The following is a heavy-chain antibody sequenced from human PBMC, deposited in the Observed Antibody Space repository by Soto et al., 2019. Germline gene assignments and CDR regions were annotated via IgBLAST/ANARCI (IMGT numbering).Heavy chain of an antibody. CDR3: SRSIIPAGAFDI. CDR2: VNSDGSTT. Sequence: EVQLVESGGGLVQPGGSLRVSCAASGFTFSNYWMHWVRQAPGKGLVWISRVNSDGSTTSYADSMKGRFTISRDNANNTLNLQMNSLRAEDTAVYYCSRSIIPAGAFDIWGQGTMVTVSS. J-gene: IGHJ3*02. CDR1: GFTFSNYW. V-gene: IGHV3-74*01. D-gene: IGHD3-3*01.